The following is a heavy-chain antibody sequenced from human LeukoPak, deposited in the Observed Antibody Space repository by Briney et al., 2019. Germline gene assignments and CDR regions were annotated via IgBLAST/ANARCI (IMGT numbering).Heavy chain of an antibody. V-gene: IGHV3-43*01. CDR1: GFTFDDYT. D-gene: IGHD2-15*01. J-gene: IGHJ4*02. CDR3: AKEVSGGSYGWGYFDY. Sequence: PGGSLRLSCAASGFTFDDYTMHWVRQAPGKGLEWVSLISWDGGSTYYADSVKGRFTISRDNSKNSLYLQMNSLRTEDPALYYCAKEVSGGSYGWGYFDYWGQGTLVTVSS. CDR2: ISWDGGST.